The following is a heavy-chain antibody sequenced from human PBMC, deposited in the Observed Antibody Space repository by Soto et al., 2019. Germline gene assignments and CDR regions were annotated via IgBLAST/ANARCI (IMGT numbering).Heavy chain of an antibody. CDR1: GYTFTSYG. CDR2: ISAYNGNT. J-gene: IGHJ4*02. CDR3: ARDNGPRAVAGTAVDY. Sequence: ASVKVSCKASGYTFTSYGISWVRQAPGQGLEWMGWISAYNGNTNYAQKPQGRVTMTTDTSTSTAYMELRSLRSDDTAVYYCARDNGPRAVAGTAVDYWGQGTLVTVS. V-gene: IGHV1-18*01. D-gene: IGHD6-19*01.